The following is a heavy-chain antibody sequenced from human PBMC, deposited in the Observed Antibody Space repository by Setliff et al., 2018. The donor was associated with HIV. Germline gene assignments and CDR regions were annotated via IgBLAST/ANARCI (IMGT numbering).Heavy chain of an antibody. J-gene: IGHJ1*01. CDR3: AHSPDTWYFGEYFRH. D-gene: IGHD3-9*01. CDR1: GLSLNISDVG. Sequence: SGPTLVNPTQTLTLTCTLSGLSLNISDVGVGWLRQPPGKALEWLALIYWNDDKRYSPSLKSRITVTKDTAKNQVVLTMTNMDPADTATYFCAHSPDTWYFGEYFRHWGQGTLVTVST. CDR2: IYWNDDK. V-gene: IGHV2-5*01.